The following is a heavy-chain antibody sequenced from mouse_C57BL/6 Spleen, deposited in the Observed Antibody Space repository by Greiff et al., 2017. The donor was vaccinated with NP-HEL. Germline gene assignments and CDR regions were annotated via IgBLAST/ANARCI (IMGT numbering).Heavy chain of an antibody. CDR3: ARDRLGRTYAMDY. D-gene: IGHD4-1*01. Sequence: EVKLVESGGGLVKPGGSLKLSCAASGFTFSSYAMSWVRQTPEKRLEWVATISDGGSYTYYPDNVKGRFTISRDNAKNNLYLQMSHLKSEDTAMYYCARDRLGRTYAMDYWGQGTSVTVSS. CDR1: GFTFSSYA. CDR2: ISDGGSYT. V-gene: IGHV5-4*01. J-gene: IGHJ4*01.